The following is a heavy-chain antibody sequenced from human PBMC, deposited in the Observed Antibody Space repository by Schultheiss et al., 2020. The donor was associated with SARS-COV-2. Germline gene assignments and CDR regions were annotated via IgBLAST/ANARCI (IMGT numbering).Heavy chain of an antibody. CDR3: ATSPMGYSISGWFDP. V-gene: IGHV3-21*01. J-gene: IGHJ5*02. CDR2: ISSSSMSI. CDR1: GFTFSSYS. D-gene: IGHD6-6*01. Sequence: GGSLRLSCAASGFTFSSYSMNWVRQAPGKGLEWVSSISSSSMSIYYADSVRGRFTISRDNSKNSLYLQLNSLRAEDTAVYYCATSPMGYSISGWFDPWGQGTLVTVSS.